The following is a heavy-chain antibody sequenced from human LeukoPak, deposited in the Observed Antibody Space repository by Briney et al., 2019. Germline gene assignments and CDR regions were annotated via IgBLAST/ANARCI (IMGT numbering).Heavy chain of an antibody. CDR2: IYHSGTT. CDR3: AIKPPSGWFGTGWLDP. D-gene: IGHD3-10*01. J-gene: IGHJ5*02. V-gene: IGHV4-4*02. CDR1: GGSISNNNW. Sequence: PSETLSLTCSVSGGSISNNNWWSWVRQSPGKGLEWIGNIYHSGTTHYNPSLKSRATISVDKSKNQFSLKLNSATAADTAVYYCAIKPPSGWFGTGWLDPWGQGTLVTVSS.